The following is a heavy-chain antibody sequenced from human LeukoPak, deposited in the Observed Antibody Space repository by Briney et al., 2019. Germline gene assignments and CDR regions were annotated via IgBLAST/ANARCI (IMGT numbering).Heavy chain of an antibody. V-gene: IGHV3-53*01. CDR2: IYSGGST. J-gene: IGHJ5*01. CDR1: GFTVSSNY. CDR3: AREATSGTKGDWFDP. Sequence: PGGSLRLSCAASGFTVSSNYMSWVRQAPGKGLEWVSVIYSGGSTYYADSVKGRFTISRDNSKNTLYLQMSSLRAEDTAVYYCAREATSGTKGDWFDPWGQGTLVTVSS. D-gene: IGHD1-26*01.